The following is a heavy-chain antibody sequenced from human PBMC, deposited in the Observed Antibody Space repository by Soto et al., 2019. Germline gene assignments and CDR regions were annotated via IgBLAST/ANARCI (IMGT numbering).Heavy chain of an antibody. CDR2: IDPSDSQT. V-gene: IGHV5-10-1*01. CDR1: GYSFAGYW. J-gene: IGHJ4*02. Sequence: PGESLKISCKGSGYSFAGYWITWVRQKPGKGLEWMGRIDPSDSQTYYSPSFRGHVTISATKSITTVFLQWSSLRASDTAMYYCARQIYDSDTGPNFQYYFDSWGQGTPVTISS. CDR3: ARQIYDSDTGPNFQYYFDS. D-gene: IGHD3-22*01.